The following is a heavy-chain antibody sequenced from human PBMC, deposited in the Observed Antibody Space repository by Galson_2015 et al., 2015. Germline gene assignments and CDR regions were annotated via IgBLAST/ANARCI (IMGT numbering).Heavy chain of an antibody. CDR1: GFTFSSYG. CDR2: ISYDGSNK. V-gene: IGHV3-30*18. J-gene: IGHJ4*02. Sequence: SLRLSCAASGFTFSSYGMHWVRQAPGKGLEWVAVISYDGSNKYYADSVKGRFTISRDNSKNTLYLQMNSLRAEDTAVYYCAKGSQFPYYFDYWGQGTLVTVSS. CDR3: AKGSQFPYYFDY.